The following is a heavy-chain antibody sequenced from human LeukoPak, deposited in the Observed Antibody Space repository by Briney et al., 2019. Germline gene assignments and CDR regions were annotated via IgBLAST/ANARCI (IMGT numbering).Heavy chain of an antibody. CDR1: GGSFSGYY. CDR2: INHSGST. CDR3: ARGCYGDYVDF. J-gene: IGHJ4*02. D-gene: IGHD4-17*01. V-gene: IGHV4-34*01. Sequence: PSETLSLTCAVYGGSFSGYYCSWIRQPPGKGLEWIGEINHSGSTNYNPSLKSRVTISVDTSKNQFSLKLSSVTAADTAVYYCARGCYGDYVDFWSQGTLVTVSS.